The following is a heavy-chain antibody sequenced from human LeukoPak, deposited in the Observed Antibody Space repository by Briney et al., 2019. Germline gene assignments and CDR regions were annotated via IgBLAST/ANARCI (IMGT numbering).Heavy chain of an antibody. CDR2: INPSGGST. CDR3: ARPRSLMSRDAFDI. CDR1: GYTFTSYY. V-gene: IGHV1-46*01. J-gene: IGHJ3*02. D-gene: IGHD3-16*01. Sequence: ASVKVSCKASGYTFTSYYMHWVRQAPGEGLEWMGIINPSGGSTSYAQKFQGRVTMTTDTSTSTVYLELRSLSSDDTAVYYCARPRSLMSRDAFDIWGQGTMVTVSS.